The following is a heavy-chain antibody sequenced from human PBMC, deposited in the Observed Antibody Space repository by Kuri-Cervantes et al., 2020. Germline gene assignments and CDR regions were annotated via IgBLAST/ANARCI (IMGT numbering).Heavy chain of an antibody. V-gene: IGHV3-53*01. D-gene: IGHD1-1*01. CDR1: GSTVSSNY. J-gene: IGHJ4*02. CDR2: IYSGGST. Sequence: GGSLRLSCAASGSTVSSNYMSWVRQAPGKGLEWVSVIYSGGSTYYADSVKGRFTISRDNSKNTLYLQMNSLRAEDTAVYYCARSSRYGYYFDYWGQGTLVTVSS. CDR3: ARSSRYGYYFDY.